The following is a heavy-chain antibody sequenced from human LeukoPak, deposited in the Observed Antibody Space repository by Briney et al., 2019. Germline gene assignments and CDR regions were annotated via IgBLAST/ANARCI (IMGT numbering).Heavy chain of an antibody. CDR2: ISWNSGSI. V-gene: IGHV3-9*01. CDR3: ARGGRGSVAAGREAGF. CDR1: GFTFDDYA. Sequence: GGSLRLSCAASGFTFDDYAMHWVRQAPGKGLEWVSGISWNSGSIGYADSVKGRFTISRDNAKNSLYLQMNSLRAEDTAVYFCARGGRGSVAAGREAGFWGQGTLVTVSS. D-gene: IGHD6-13*01. J-gene: IGHJ4*02.